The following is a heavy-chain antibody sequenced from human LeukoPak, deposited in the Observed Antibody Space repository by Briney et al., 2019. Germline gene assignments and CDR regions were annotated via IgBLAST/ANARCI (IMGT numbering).Heavy chain of an antibody. CDR3: ARGIQLWLRSLYYMDV. J-gene: IGHJ6*03. D-gene: IGHD5-18*01. CDR2: INHSGST. Sequence: PSETLSLTCAVYGGSFSGYYWSWIRQPPGKGLEWIGEINHSGSTNYNPSLKSRVTISVDTSKNQFSLKLSSVTAADTAVYYCARGIQLWLRSLYYMDVWGKGTTVTVSS. V-gene: IGHV4-34*01. CDR1: GGSFSGYY.